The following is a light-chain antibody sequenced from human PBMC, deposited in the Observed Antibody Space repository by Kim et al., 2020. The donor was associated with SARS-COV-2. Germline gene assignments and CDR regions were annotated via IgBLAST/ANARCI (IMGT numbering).Light chain of an antibody. CDR2: STT. Sequence: SVGEGATASCCRRQSVSCGGVVACYQKNAGPARLLLFGSTTTAPGIPARFSGSGSGTDFTLTISRLESEDFAVYYCQQYHDWSSTFGQGTKVDIK. V-gene: IGKV3-15*01. CDR3: QQYHDWSST. CDR1: QSVSCGGV. J-gene: IGKJ1*01.